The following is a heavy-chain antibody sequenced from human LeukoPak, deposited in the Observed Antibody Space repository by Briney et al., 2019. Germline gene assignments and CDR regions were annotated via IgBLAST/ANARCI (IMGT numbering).Heavy chain of an antibody. J-gene: IGHJ4*02. CDR3: ASPGGYYYDSSGGGPIDY. D-gene: IGHD3-22*01. CDR1: GFTFSSYA. Sequence: GGSLRLSCAASGFTFSSYAMSWVRQAPGKGLEWVSAISGSGGSTYYADSVKGRFTISRDNAKNTLYLQMNSLRAEDTAVYYCASPGGYYYDSSGGGPIDYWGQGTLVTVSS. CDR2: ISGSGGST. V-gene: IGHV3-23*01.